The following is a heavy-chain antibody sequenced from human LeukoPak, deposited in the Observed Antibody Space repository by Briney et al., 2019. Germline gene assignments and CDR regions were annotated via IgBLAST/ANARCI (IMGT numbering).Heavy chain of an antibody. J-gene: IGHJ4*02. V-gene: IGHV3-23*01. Sequence: PGGSLRLSCAASGFTFSDYYMSWIRQAPGKGLEWVSYISSSGSGGSTYYADSVKGRFTISRDNSKNTLYLQMNSLRAEDTAVYYCAKTPEPPFVVVAASSYYFDYWGQGTLVTVSS. CDR1: GFTFSDYY. D-gene: IGHD2-15*01. CDR3: AKTPEPPFVVVAASSYYFDY. CDR2: ISSSGSGGST.